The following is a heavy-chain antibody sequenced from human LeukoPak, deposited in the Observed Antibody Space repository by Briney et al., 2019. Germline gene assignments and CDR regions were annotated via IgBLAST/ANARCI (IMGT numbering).Heavy chain of an antibody. D-gene: IGHD3-22*01. CDR3: ARDPGDYYDGSGYYFRDAFDI. J-gene: IGHJ3*02. V-gene: IGHV3-11*04. CDR2: ISSSGSTI. CDR1: GFTFSDYY. Sequence: GGSLRLSCAASGFTFSDYYMSWIRQAPGKGLEWVSYISSSGSTIYYADSVKGRFTISRDNAKNSLYLQMNSLRAEDTAVYYCARDPGDYYDGSGYYFRDAFDIWGQGTMVTVSS.